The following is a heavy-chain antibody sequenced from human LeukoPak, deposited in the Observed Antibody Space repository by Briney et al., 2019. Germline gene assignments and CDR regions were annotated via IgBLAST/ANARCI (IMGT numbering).Heavy chain of an antibody. CDR2: IYYSGST. J-gene: IGHJ4*02. CDR3: ARSHGSGSYYNLNDY. V-gene: IGHV4-59*01. CDR1: GGSISNYY. D-gene: IGHD3-10*01. Sequence: SETLSLTCTVSGGSISNYYWSWIRQPPGKGLEWIGYIYYSGSTNYNPSLRSRVTISVVTSKNQFSLKLSSVTAADTAVYYCARSHGSGSYYNLNDYWGQGTLVTVSS.